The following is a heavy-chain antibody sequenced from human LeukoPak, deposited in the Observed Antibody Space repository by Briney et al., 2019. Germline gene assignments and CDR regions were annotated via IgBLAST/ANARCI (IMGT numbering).Heavy chain of an antibody. CDR3: ARDEQQPYYYYYMDV. Sequence: GASVKVSCKASEYTFTGYYMHWVRQAPGQGLEWMGWINPNSGGTNYAQKLQGRVTMTTDTSTSTAYMELRSLRSDDTAVYYCARDEQQPYYYYYMDVWGKGTTVTVSS. CDR1: EYTFTGYY. V-gene: IGHV1-2*02. D-gene: IGHD6-13*01. J-gene: IGHJ6*03. CDR2: INPNSGGT.